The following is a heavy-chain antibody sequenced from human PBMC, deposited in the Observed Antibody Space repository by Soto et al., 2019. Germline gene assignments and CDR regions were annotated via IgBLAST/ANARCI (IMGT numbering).Heavy chain of an antibody. Sequence: ASVKVSCKASGYTFTSYDINWVRQATGQGLEWMGWMNPNSGNTGYAQKFQGRVTMTRNTSISTAYMELSSLRSEDTAVYYCARGAVVADWFDPWGQGTLVTVSS. J-gene: IGHJ5*02. CDR1: GYTFTSYD. CDR3: ARGAVVADWFDP. D-gene: IGHD2-15*01. V-gene: IGHV1-8*01. CDR2: MNPNSGNT.